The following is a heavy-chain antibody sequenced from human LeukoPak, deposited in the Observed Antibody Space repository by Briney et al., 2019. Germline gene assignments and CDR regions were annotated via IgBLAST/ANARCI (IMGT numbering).Heavy chain of an antibody. V-gene: IGHV4-59*01. Sequence: SETLSLTCTVSGGSISSYYWSWIRQPPGKGLEWIGYIYYSGSTNYNPSLKSRVTISVDTSKNQFSLKLSSVTAADTAVYYCARTAVAGTSYFDYGGQETLVTVSS. D-gene: IGHD6-19*01. J-gene: IGHJ4*02. CDR3: ARTAVAGTSYFDY. CDR1: GGSISSYY. CDR2: IYYSGST.